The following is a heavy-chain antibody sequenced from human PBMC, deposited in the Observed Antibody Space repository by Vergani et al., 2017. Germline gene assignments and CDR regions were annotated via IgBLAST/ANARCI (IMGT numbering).Heavy chain of an antibody. D-gene: IGHD5-12*01. Sequence: QVQLQESGPGLVEPSETLSLTCAVSGYSIRNGYYWGWIRQPPGKGLEWIGSIYHSGSTHYNPSLKSRVTISVDTSKNDFSLKVTSVTAADPAVDYCTRQPQEGASGPPSVPTWGQGISVIVSS. CDR2: IYHSGST. V-gene: IGHV4-38-2*01. J-gene: IGHJ4*02. CDR1: GYSIRNGYY. CDR3: TRQPQEGASGPPSVPT.